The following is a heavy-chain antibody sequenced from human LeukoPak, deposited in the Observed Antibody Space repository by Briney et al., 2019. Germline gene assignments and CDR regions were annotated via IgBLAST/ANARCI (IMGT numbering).Heavy chain of an antibody. CDR3: AKDLEAVTMIVPY. D-gene: IGHD3-22*01. V-gene: IGHV3-30*18. Sequence: GRSLRLSCVASGFXFSSYGMHWVRQAPGKGLEWVAVISYDGSNKYYADSVKGRFTISRDNSKNTLYLQMNSLRAEDTAVYYCAKDLEAVTMIVPYWGQGTLVTVSS. CDR2: ISYDGSNK. J-gene: IGHJ4*02. CDR1: GFXFSSYG.